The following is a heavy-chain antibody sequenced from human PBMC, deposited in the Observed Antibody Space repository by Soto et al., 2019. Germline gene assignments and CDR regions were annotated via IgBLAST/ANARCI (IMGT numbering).Heavy chain of an antibody. Sequence: SGPTLVNPTQTLTLTCTFSGFSLSTSGVGVGWIRQPPGKALEWLALIYWDDDKRYSPSLKSRLTITKDTSKNQVVLTVTNMDPVDTDTYYCAYSGVGVWGNGYGCFDYWGQGTLVTVSS. D-gene: IGHD5-18*01. CDR1: GFSLSTSGVG. CDR3: AYSGVGVWGNGYGCFDY. J-gene: IGHJ4*02. CDR2: IYWDDDK. V-gene: IGHV2-5*02.